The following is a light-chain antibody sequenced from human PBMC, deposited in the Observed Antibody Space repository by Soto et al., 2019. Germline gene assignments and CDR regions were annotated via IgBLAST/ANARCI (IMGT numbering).Light chain of an antibody. CDR3: CSYAGRSALV. CDR2: EGT. J-gene: IGLJ3*02. Sequence: QSALTQPASVSGSPGQSITISCTGTSSDVGYYNLVSWYQHHPGKAPKLIIYEGTKRPSGISNRFSVSKSGNTASLTISGLQAEHEADYYCCSYAGRSALVFGGGTKLTVL. CDR1: SSDVGYYNL. V-gene: IGLV2-23*01.